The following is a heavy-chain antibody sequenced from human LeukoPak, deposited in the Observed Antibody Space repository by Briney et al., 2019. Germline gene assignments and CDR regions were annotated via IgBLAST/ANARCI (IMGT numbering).Heavy chain of an antibody. CDR3: IRTLIVATSPYMDV. D-gene: IGHD5-12*01. J-gene: IGHJ6*03. V-gene: IGHV3-74*01. CDR1: VFTFSSYW. CDR2: VNSDGTGT. Sequence: GGSLRLSCAASVFTFSSYWMHWVRQAPGKGLVWVSRVNSDGTGTTYAHSVEGRFTISRDNAKNTVYLQMNSLRAEDTAIYYCIRTLIVATSPYMDVWGKGTTVTVSS.